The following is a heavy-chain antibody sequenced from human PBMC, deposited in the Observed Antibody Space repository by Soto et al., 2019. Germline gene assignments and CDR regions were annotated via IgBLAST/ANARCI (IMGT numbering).Heavy chain of an antibody. J-gene: IGHJ4*02. D-gene: IGHD3-22*01. V-gene: IGHV3-49*03. CDR1: GFTFGDYA. CDR2: IRSKAYGGTT. Sequence: GGSLRLSCTASGFTFGDYAMSWFRQAPGKGLEWVGFIRSKAYGGTTEYPASVKGRFTISRDDSKSIAYLQMNSLKTEDTAVYYCTREGYYDSSGYYTLPGYWGPGTLVTVSS. CDR3: TREGYYDSSGYYTLPGY.